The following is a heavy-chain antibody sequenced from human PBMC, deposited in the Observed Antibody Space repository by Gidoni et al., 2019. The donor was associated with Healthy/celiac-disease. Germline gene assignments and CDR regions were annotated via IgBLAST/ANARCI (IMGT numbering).Heavy chain of an antibody. CDR2: ISWDGGST. J-gene: IGHJ4*02. V-gene: IGHV3-43*01. CDR1: GSTVEDYT. Sequence: EVQLVESGGVVVQPGGSLRLSWAASGSTVEDYTMHWVRQAPGKGLEWVSLISWDGGSTYYADSVKGRFTISRDNSKNSLYLQMNSLRTEDTALYYCAKDGGGYYPYYFDYWGQGTLVTVSS. CDR3: AKDGGGYYPYYFDY. D-gene: IGHD3-22*01.